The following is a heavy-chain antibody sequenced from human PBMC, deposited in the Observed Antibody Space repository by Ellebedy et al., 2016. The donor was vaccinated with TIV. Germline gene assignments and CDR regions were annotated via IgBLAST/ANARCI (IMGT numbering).Heavy chain of an antibody. J-gene: IGHJ4*02. CDR3: ARCRGSGWYGDQ. CDR1: GFTFNDYA. V-gene: IGHV3-23*01. D-gene: IGHD6-19*01. Sequence: GESLKISCAASGFTFNDYAMSWVRQAPGKGLERVSAIGGGYGDTYYADSVKGRFTISRDIPKNTLYLQMHSLRAEDTAVYYCARCRGSGWYGDQWGQGTLVTVSS. CDR2: IGGGYGDT.